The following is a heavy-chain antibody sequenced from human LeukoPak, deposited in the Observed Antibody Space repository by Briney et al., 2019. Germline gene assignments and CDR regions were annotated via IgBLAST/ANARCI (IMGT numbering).Heavy chain of an antibody. V-gene: IGHV4-39*01. J-gene: IGHJ4*02. D-gene: IGHD6-19*01. CDR2: MYYSGST. CDR3: SSLPSLMTLAGLDS. CDR1: GGSISSSNYY. Sequence: PSETLSLTCTVSGGSISSSNYYWGWIRQPPGKGLEWIASMYYSGSTFYNPSLKSRFTISVDTSKNQFSLRLSSVTAADTDVYYCSSLPSLMTLAGLDSWGQGTLVTVSS.